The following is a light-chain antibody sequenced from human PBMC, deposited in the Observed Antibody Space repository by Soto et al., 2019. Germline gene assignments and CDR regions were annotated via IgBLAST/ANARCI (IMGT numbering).Light chain of an antibody. J-gene: IGKJ1*01. Sequence: EIVLTQSPATLSLSPGERATLSCRASQSVSSYLAWYQQKPGQAPRLLIYDASNRATGIPARFSGSGSGTDFTLTISSLEPEVFAVYYCQQRSNWSPWTFGQGTKVEIK. CDR2: DAS. CDR1: QSVSSY. V-gene: IGKV3-11*01. CDR3: QQRSNWSPWT.